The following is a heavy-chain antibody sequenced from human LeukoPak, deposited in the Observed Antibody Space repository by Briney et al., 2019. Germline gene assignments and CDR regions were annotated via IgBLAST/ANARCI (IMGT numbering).Heavy chain of an antibody. Sequence: SETLSLTCTVSGGFISSYYWSWIRQPPGKALECIGYIYYSRTTKYNPSLKSRVTISADTSKNQFSLKLNSVTAADTAVYYCVRRQWELQYFDLWGRGTLVAVSS. CDR2: IYYSRTT. V-gene: IGHV4-59*01. CDR1: GGFISSYY. D-gene: IGHD1-26*01. J-gene: IGHJ2*01. CDR3: VRRQWELQYFDL.